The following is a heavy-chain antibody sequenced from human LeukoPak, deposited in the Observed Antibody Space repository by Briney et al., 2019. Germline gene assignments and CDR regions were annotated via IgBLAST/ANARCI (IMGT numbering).Heavy chain of an antibody. CDR3: VKKAYYGSGSYFDY. CDR1: GFTFSRFW. D-gene: IGHD3-10*01. CDR2: IKQDGGEK. J-gene: IGHJ4*02. V-gene: IGHV3-7*01. Sequence: GGSLRLSCAVSGFTFSRFWMSWVRQAPGKGPEWVANIKQDGGEKYYVDSVKGRFTISRDNSKNTLYLQMNSLRPEDTAVYYCVKKAYYGSGSYFDYWGQGTLVSVSS.